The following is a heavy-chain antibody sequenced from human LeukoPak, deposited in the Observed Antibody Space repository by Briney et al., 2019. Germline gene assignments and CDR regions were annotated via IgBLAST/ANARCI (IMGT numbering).Heavy chain of an antibody. J-gene: IGHJ4*02. Sequence: SETLSLTCTVSGGSIRSGDYSWNWIRQPPGKGLEWIGEINHSGSTNYNPSLKSRVTISVDTSKNQFSLKLSSVTAADTAVYYCARLGEDTALDYWGQGTLVTVSS. CDR2: INHSGST. D-gene: IGHD5-18*01. CDR1: GGSIRSGDYS. CDR3: ARLGEDTALDY. V-gene: IGHV4-34*01.